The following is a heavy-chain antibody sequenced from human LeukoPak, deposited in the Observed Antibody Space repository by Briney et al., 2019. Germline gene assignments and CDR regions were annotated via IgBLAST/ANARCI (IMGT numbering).Heavy chain of an antibody. J-gene: IGHJ4*02. V-gene: IGHV3-48*04. Sequence: GGSLRLSCAASGFIFSSYSMNWVRQAPGKGLEWISYISPNSRTKYYADSVKGRFTISRDNANNSLSLQMNSLRAEDTAVYYCARGAGSYRPYWGQGTLVTVSS. CDR3: ARGAGSYRPY. D-gene: IGHD3-16*02. CDR2: ISPNSRTK. CDR1: GFIFSSYS.